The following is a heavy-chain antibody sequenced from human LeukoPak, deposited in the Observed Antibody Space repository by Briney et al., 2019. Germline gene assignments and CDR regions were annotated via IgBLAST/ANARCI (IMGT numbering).Heavy chain of an antibody. D-gene: IGHD5-12*01. CDR3: ARGDYIVGYDFPPYFPTASLTSFDY. J-gene: IGHJ4*02. CDR2: ISSSGSTI. V-gene: IGHV3-48*03. CDR1: GFTFSSYE. Sequence: GGSLRLSCAASGFTFSSYEMNWVRQAPGKGLEWVSYISSSGSTIYYADSVKGRFTISRDNAKNSLYLQMNSLRAEDTAVYYCARGDYIVGYDFPPYFPTASLTSFDYWGQGTLVTVSS.